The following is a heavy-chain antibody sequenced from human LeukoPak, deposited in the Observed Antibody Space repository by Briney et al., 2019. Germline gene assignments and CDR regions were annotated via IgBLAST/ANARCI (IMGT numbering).Heavy chain of an antibody. CDR3: ARAYSSAAFDI. CDR2: IKQDGSEK. D-gene: IGHD6-19*01. CDR1: GFTFSSYW. V-gene: IGHV3-7*01. Sequence: GGSLRLSCAASGFTFSSYWMSRVRQAPGKGLEWVANIKQDGSEKYYVDSVKGRFTISRDNAKNSLYLQMNSLRAEDTAVYYCARAYSSAAFDIWGQGTMVTVSS. J-gene: IGHJ3*02.